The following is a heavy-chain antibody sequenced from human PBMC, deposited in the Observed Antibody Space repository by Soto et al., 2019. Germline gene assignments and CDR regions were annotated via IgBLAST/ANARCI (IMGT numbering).Heavy chain of an antibody. CDR1: TFSFRAYS. V-gene: IGHV3-21*02. CDR3: TRGGVGAKTLSYFFAL. J-gene: IGHJ4*02. Sequence: EVQLVESGGGLVKPGESLRLSCVVSTFSFRAYSMNWVRQAPGKGLEWVSSIGSLSGDTFYADSVKGRFTVSRDNAKNSVYLQLNSLRVDDTAIYYCTRGGVGAKTLSYFFALWGQGTRVTVSS. D-gene: IGHD1-26*01. CDR2: IGSLSGDT.